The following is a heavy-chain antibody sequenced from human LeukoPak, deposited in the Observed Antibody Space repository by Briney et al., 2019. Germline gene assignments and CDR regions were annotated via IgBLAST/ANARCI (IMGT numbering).Heavy chain of an antibody. CDR3: AKGSLWFGELSHYFDY. D-gene: IGHD3-10*01. Sequence: GGSLRLSCAASGFTLSSYAMSWVRQAPGKGLEWVSAISGSGGSTYYADSVKGRFTISRDNSKNTLYLQMNSLRAEDTAVYYCAKGSLWFGELSHYFDYWGQGTLVTVSS. CDR1: GFTLSSYA. V-gene: IGHV3-23*01. CDR2: ISGSGGST. J-gene: IGHJ4*02.